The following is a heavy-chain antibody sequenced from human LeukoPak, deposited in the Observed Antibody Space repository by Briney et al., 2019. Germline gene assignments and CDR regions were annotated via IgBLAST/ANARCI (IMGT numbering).Heavy chain of an antibody. J-gene: IGHJ4*02. CDR1: GFTFSSYS. CDR2: ISSSSSYI. Sequence: GGSLRLSWAASGFTFSSYSMNWVRQAPGEGLESVSPISSSSSYIYYADSVKGRFTISRDNSKNTLYVQMKSLRAEDTAVYYCAKDFVVVPGNVNYFDYWGQGTLVTVSS. D-gene: IGHD2-21*02. CDR3: AKDFVVVPGNVNYFDY. V-gene: IGHV3-21*04.